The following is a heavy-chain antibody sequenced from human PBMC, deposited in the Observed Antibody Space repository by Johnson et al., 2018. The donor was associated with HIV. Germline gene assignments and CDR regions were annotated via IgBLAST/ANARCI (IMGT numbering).Heavy chain of an antibody. V-gene: IGHV3-20*04. CDR3: ARGRGITIFGVVIADAFDI. Sequence: VQLVESGGGLEQPGRSLRLSCAASGFTFDDFGLSWVRQAPGKGLEWVSGINWNGGSTGYADSVKGRVTISRDNAKNSLYLQMNSLRAEDTALYYCARGRGITIFGVVIADAFDIWGQGTMVTVSS. CDR1: GFTFDDFG. CDR2: INWNGGST. D-gene: IGHD3-3*01. J-gene: IGHJ3*02.